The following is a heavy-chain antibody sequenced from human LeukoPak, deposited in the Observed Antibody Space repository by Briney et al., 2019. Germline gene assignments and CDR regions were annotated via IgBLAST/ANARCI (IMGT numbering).Heavy chain of an antibody. CDR3: ARGRYSGTTYYFDY. D-gene: IGHD5-12*01. CDR1: GFTFSTSW. Sequence: GGSLRLSCAASGFTFSTSWMSWVRQVPGKGLEWVANIKKDGSETYYVDSVKGRFTISRDNAKISLYLQMNSLRAEDTAMYYCARGRYSGTTYYFDYWGLGTLVTVSS. J-gene: IGHJ4*02. V-gene: IGHV3-7*03. CDR2: IKKDGSET.